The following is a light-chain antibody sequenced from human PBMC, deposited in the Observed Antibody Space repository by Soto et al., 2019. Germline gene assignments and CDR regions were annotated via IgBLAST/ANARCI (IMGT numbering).Light chain of an antibody. CDR2: GAS. CDR1: QSVSSN. Sequence: EIVMTQSPATLSVYPGERATLSCRAGQSVSSNLAWYQQKPGPAPSLLIYGASTRATGTPARFSGSGSGTEFTLTIRSLQSEDFAVYYCQQYIRCPLTFGGGTKVDIK. J-gene: IGKJ4*01. CDR3: QQYIRCPLT. V-gene: IGKV3-15*01.